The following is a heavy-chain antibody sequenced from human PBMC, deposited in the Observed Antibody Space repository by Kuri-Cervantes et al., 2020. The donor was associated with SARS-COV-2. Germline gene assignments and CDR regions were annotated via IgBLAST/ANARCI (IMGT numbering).Heavy chain of an antibody. CDR2: IRYDGSNK. D-gene: IGHD1-26*01. CDR3: ARVAGEGPIYYYYMDV. J-gene: IGHJ6*03. V-gene: IGHV3-30*02. CDR1: GFTFSSYG. Sequence: GESLKISCAASGFTFSSYGMHWVRQAPGKGLEWVAFIRYDGSNKYYADSVKGRFTISKDSAKNSLFLQMNSLRVEDTAVYYCARVAGEGPIYYYYMDVWGKGTTVTVSS.